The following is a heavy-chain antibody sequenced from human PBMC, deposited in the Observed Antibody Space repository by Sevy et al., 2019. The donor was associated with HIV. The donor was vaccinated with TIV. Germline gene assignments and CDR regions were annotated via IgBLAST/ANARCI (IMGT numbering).Heavy chain of an antibody. CDR3: AREGCSKPHDY. CDR1: GFTFSKYS. D-gene: IGHD2-2*01. CDR2: LSFAGGRI. Sequence: GGSLRLSCVASGFTFSKYSMSWVRQTPGKGLEWDSTLSFAGGRINYVDSVKGRFTMSRDDSRNTFYLQMDSLRTEVTARSCCAREGCSKPHDYWGQGTLVTVSS. J-gene: IGHJ4*02. V-gene: IGHV3-23*01.